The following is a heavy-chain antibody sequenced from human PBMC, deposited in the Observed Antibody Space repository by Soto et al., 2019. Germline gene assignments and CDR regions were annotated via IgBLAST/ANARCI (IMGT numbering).Heavy chain of an antibody. J-gene: IGHJ4*02. D-gene: IGHD3-9*01. CDR2: IKSKTDGGTT. Sequence: EVQLVESGGGLVKPGGSLRLSCVASGFTFSNAWMNWVRQAPGKGLEWVGRIKSKTDGGTTDYAAPVKGRFTISRDDSKNTLYLQMNSLKTEDTAVYYCTTEVTYYDILTGYYSWGQGTLVTVSS. V-gene: IGHV3-15*07. CDR1: GFTFSNAW. CDR3: TTEVTYYDILTGYYS.